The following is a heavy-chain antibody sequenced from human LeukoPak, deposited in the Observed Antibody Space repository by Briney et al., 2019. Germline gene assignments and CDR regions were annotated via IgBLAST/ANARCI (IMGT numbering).Heavy chain of an antibody. J-gene: IGHJ4*02. Sequence: PGGSLRLSCAASGFTFSSYGMHWVRQAPGKGLEWVAVISYDGSNKYYADSVKGRFTISRDNSKNTLYLQMNSQRAEDTAVYYCASMVIHDYWGQGTLVTVSS. D-gene: IGHD5-18*01. V-gene: IGHV3-30*03. CDR2: ISYDGSNK. CDR1: GFTFSSYG. CDR3: ASMVIHDY.